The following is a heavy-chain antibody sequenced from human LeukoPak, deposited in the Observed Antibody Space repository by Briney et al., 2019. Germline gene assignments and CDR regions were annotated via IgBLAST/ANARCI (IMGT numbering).Heavy chain of an antibody. CDR3: ARDRNTVEIDY. Sequence: SETLSLTCTVSGYSISSGYYWGWIRPPPGKGLEWIGSIYHSGSTYYNPSLKSRVTISVDTSKNQFSLRLSSVTAADTAVYYCARDRNTVEIDYWGQGTLVTVSS. V-gene: IGHV4-38-2*02. CDR1: GYSISSGYY. J-gene: IGHJ4*02. D-gene: IGHD4-17*01. CDR2: IYHSGST.